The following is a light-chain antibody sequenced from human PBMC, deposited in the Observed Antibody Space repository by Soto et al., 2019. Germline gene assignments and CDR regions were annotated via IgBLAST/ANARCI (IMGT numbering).Light chain of an antibody. J-gene: IGKJ4*01. V-gene: IGKV4-1*01. CDR1: QTIFYRSNNKNY. CDR2: WAS. CDR3: QQYFRTPLT. Sequence: DIVMTQSPDSLAVSLGERATINCKSSQTIFYRSNNKNYLAWFQQRPGQPPRLLIHWASTRVFGAPDRFSGGGSGTDFTLTISSLQAEDVAVYYCQQYFRTPLTFGGGTKVEIK.